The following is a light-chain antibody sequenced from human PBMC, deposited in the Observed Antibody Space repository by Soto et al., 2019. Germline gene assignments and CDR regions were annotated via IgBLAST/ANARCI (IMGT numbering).Light chain of an antibody. CDR1: QSVSISY. Sequence: IVLTHSPGTLSFSPGEMATLSFRAIQSVSISYLACYQHKPGQAPRLLIYGASSRATGIPDRVSGSGSGTDFTLTISRLEPEDFAVYYCQHYGRSPPWTFGQGTKVDNK. J-gene: IGKJ1*01. V-gene: IGKV3-20*01. CDR2: GAS. CDR3: QHYGRSPPWT.